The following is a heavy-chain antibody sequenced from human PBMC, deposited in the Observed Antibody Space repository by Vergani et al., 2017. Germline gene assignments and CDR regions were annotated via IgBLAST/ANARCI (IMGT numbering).Heavy chain of an antibody. CDR1: GFSFPGYA. V-gene: IGHV3-23*01. CDR2: VSGSSATT. J-gene: IGHJ4*02. Sequence: EVQLLESGGGLVQPGGSLRLSCEASGFSFPGYAMSWVRQAPGKGLEWVSGVSGSSATTYYADSVKGRFIISRDNYKNTLHLQINNLRADDTTVYYCTKGSRGYTGYFFDYWGQGTLATVSS. D-gene: IGHD5-12*01. CDR3: TKGSRGYTGYFFDY.